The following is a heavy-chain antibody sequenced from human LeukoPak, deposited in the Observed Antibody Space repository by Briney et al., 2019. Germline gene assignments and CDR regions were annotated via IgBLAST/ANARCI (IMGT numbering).Heavy chain of an antibody. CDR1: GFTFDDYA. Sequence: GRSLRLSCAASGFTFDDYAMHWVRQAPGKGLEWVSGISWNSGSIGYADSVKGRFTISRDNAKNSLYLQMNSLRAEDTAVYYCAKDLSSTRFYYYGMDVWGQGTTVTVSS. D-gene: IGHD2-2*01. CDR3: AKDLSSTRFYYYGMDV. V-gene: IGHV3-9*01. CDR2: ISWNSGSI. J-gene: IGHJ6*02.